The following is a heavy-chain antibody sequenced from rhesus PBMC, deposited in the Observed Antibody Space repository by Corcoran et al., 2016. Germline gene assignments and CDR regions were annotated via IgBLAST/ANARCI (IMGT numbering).Heavy chain of an antibody. V-gene: IGHV1-111*02. D-gene: IGHD5-12*01. Sequence: EVQLVQSGAAVKKPGASVKISCKASGYTFTDYYLPWVRQAPGRGLEWMGRGENEDGETRHAQKWKDRVNITADTSTDTTYMELSSLRSEDTAVYYCAIRGSYSDEYCECWGQGALVTVSS. J-gene: IGHJ1*01. CDR1: GYTFTDYY. CDR3: AIRGSYSDEYCEC. CDR2: GENEDGET.